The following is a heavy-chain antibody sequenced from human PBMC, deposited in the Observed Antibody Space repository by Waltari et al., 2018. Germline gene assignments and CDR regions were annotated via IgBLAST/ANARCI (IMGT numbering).Heavy chain of an antibody. Sequence: EVDLGQSGAEVKKPGATVTISCTASGHTFMHYLMHWVQQAPGKGLEWMGRIDPEYGETVYSEKFQGRVTITADTSTDTAYMELSSLTSGDTAVYYCAPLPGGSGQTFDYWGQGTLVTVS. D-gene: IGHD3-10*01. J-gene: IGHJ4*02. CDR3: APLPGGSGQTFDY. V-gene: IGHV1-69-2*01. CDR2: IDPEYGET. CDR1: GHTFMHYL.